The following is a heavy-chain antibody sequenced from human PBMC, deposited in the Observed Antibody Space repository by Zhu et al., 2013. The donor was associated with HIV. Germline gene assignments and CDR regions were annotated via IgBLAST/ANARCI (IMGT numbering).Heavy chain of an antibody. V-gene: IGHV1-69*01. J-gene: IGHJ4*02. CDR2: IIPIFGSA. CDR1: GGTFSNYT. D-gene: IGHD1-7*01. Sequence: QVQLVQSGAEVKKPGSSVKVSCKASGGTFSNYTITWVRQAPGQGPEWMGGIIPIFGSANYAQRFQGRVTITADESTRTAYMELSTLRSEDTAVYYCARRPPPNYTKFLFDYWGQGTLVTVSS. CDR3: ARRPPPNYTKFLFDY.